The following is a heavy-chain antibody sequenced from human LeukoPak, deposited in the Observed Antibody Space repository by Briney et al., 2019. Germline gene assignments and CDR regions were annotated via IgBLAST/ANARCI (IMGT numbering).Heavy chain of an antibody. Sequence: GGSLRLSCAASGFTFSSYAMSWVRQAPGKGLESVSAISGSGGSTYYADSVKGRFTISRDNSKNTLYLEMNTLRAEDTAVYYCARAFGYFDSSGPLDYWGQGTLVTVSS. CDR3: ARAFGYFDSSGPLDY. J-gene: IGHJ4*02. D-gene: IGHD3-22*01. CDR2: ISGSGGST. CDR1: GFTFSSYA. V-gene: IGHV3-23*01.